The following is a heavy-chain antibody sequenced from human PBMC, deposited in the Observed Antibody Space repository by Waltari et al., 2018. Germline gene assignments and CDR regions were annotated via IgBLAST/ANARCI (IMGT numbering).Heavy chain of an antibody. Sequence: EVQVVESGGGLVQAGGSRKLSCATSGFSFSGPTIPWVRQTSGKGLEWVGRIRRQPYNYATAYSASVKGRFTISRDDSKNTAYLQMNNLMTEDTAVYYCSGGEVTGTDFWGQGTLVTVSS. CDR3: SGGEVTGTDF. J-gene: IGHJ4*02. CDR2: IRRQPYNYAT. V-gene: IGHV3-73*01. D-gene: IGHD6-19*01. CDR1: GFSFSGPT.